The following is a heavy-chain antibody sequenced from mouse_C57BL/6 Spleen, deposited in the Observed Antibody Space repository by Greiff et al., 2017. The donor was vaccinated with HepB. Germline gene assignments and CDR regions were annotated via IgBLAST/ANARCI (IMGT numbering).Heavy chain of an antibody. V-gene: IGHV1-59*01. CDR2: IDPSDSYT. CDR1: GYTFTSYW. J-gene: IGHJ3*01. D-gene: IGHD2-4*01. CDR3: ARSDYDGGWFAY. Sequence: VQLQQPGAELVRPGTSVKLSCKASGYTFTSYWMHWVKQRPGQGLEWIGVIDPSDSYTNYNQKFKGKATLTVDTSSSTAYMQLSSLTSEDSAVYYCARSDYDGGWFAYWGQGTLVTVSA.